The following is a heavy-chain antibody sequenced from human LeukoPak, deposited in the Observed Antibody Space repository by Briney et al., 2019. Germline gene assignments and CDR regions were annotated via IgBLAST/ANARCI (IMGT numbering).Heavy chain of an antibody. CDR1: GFTVSSNY. V-gene: IGHV3-53*01. J-gene: IGHJ5*02. Sequence: GGSLRLSCAASGFTVSSNYMSWVRQAPGKGLEWVSVIYSGGSTYYADSVKGRFTISRDSSKNTLHLQMNSLRADDTAVYYCAREQAYWFGPWGQGSLVTVSS. CDR3: AREQAYWFGP. CDR2: IYSGGST.